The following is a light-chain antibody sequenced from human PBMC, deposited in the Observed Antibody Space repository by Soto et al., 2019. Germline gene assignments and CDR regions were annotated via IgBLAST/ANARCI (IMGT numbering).Light chain of an antibody. J-gene: IGLJ2*01. V-gene: IGLV2-8*01. CDR2: EVS. CDR1: SSDVGGYNF. Sequence: QSALTQPPSASGSPGQSVTISCTGTSSDVGGYNFVSWYQQHPGKAPKLMIYEVSERPSGVPDRFSGSKSGNTASLTVSGLQAEDEGDYCCSSYAGSNIVVFGGGTQLTVL. CDR3: SSYAGSNIVV.